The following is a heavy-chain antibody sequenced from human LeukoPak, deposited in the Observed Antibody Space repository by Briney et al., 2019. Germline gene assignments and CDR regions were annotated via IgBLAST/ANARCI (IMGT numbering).Heavy chain of an antibody. CDR3: ARREYGQWVVPTVFDY. V-gene: IGHV5-51*01. CDR2: LYPGDSDT. D-gene: IGHD6-19*01. Sequence: GESLKISCTGSRYSFTSYWIGWVRQMPGKGLERIGILYPGDSDTIYSPAFQGQVTISAHKSISTAYLQWSALKASDTAMYYCARREYGQWVVPTVFDYWGQGTLVTVSS. CDR1: RYSFTSYW. J-gene: IGHJ4*02.